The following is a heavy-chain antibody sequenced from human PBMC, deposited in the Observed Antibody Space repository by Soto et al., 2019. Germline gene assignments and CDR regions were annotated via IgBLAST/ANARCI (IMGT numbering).Heavy chain of an antibody. Sequence: EAQLVGSGGRLLQPGGSVSLSCVASGFPFSTSDMNWVRQAPGKGLEWISHISYSGRDIRYADSVKGRFTISRDNVNSTLNLHMTSLRAEDTGLYYCARDVVSGYREYDSDWSAPWGQGIPVTVSS. D-gene: IGHD3-16*01. CDR1: GFPFSTSD. J-gene: IGHJ5*02. CDR3: ARDVVSGYREYDSDWSAP. CDR2: ISYSGRDI. V-gene: IGHV3-48*03.